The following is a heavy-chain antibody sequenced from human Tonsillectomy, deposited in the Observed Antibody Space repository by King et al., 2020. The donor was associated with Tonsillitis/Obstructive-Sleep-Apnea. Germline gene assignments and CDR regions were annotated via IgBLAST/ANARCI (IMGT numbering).Heavy chain of an antibody. V-gene: IGHV3-33*01. J-gene: IGHJ4*02. Sequence: VQLVESGGGVVQPGRSLRLSCAASGFTFSDYSMYWVRQAPGKGLEWVAVIWYDGSNKYSADSVKRRFTISRDNSKNTLYLQMNNLRADDTAVYYCARDQALGYCSSTSCSQIDYWGQGTLVTVSS. CDR1: GFTFSDYS. CDR3: ARDQALGYCSSTSCSQIDY. D-gene: IGHD2-2*01. CDR2: IWYDGSNK.